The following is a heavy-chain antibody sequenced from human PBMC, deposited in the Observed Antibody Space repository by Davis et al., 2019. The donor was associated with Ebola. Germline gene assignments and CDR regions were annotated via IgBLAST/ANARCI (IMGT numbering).Heavy chain of an antibody. CDR3: EKVHVLHYDSWNGYYDYYYMDV. J-gene: IGHJ6*03. V-gene: IGHV3-30*02. CDR2: IRYDGSNK. Sequence: GESLKISCAASGLTFSNAWMSWVRQAPGKGLEWVAFIRYDGSNKYYADSVKGRFTISRDNSKNTLYLQMNSVRAEETAGDYCEKVHVLHYDSWNGYYDYYYMDVWGKGNTVTVSS. CDR1: GLTFSNAW. D-gene: IGHD3-3*01.